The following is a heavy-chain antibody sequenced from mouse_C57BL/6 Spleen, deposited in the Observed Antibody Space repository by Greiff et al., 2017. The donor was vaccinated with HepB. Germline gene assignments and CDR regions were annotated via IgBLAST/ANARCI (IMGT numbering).Heavy chain of an antibody. Sequence: DVKLQESGPGLVKPSQSLSLTCSVTGYSITSGYYWNWIRQFPGNKLEWMGYISYDGSNNYNPSLKNRISITRDTSKNQFFLKLNSVTTEDTATYYCARKGDYAMDYWGQGTSVTVSS. CDR3: ARKGDYAMDY. CDR2: ISYDGSN. V-gene: IGHV3-6*01. CDR1: GYSITSGYY. J-gene: IGHJ4*01.